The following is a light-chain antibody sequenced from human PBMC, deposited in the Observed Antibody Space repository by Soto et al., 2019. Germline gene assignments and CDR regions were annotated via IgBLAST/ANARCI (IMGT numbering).Light chain of an antibody. CDR3: MSHRGGDTLV. J-gene: IGLJ1*01. CDR1: SSDIGGHDF. CDR2: EVN. Sequence: QSALTQPASVSGSPGQSITISCTGTSSDIGGHDFLSWYQQHPGKAPKLIICEVNNRPSGVSNRFSASKSGNTASLTISGLQTEDEADYYCMSHRGGDTLVFGTETKVTVL. V-gene: IGLV2-14*01.